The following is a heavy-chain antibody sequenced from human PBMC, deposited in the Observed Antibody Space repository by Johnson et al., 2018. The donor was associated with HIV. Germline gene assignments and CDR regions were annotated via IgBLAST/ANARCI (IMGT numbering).Heavy chain of an antibody. CDR2: ILFDGVYK. CDR3: ARNGRAVDGTPHAFDI. D-gene: IGHD6-19*01. CDR1: GFPFRDSA. J-gene: IGHJ3*02. Sequence: VQLVESGGGVVQPGTSLRLSCAASGFPFRDSAMHWVRQAPGRGMAWVAVILFDGVYKHYAESVKGRFTISRDNSKNTLYLKMNSLRGEDTDVDYCARNGRAVDGTPHAFDIWGQGTMVTVSS. V-gene: IGHV3-30-3*01.